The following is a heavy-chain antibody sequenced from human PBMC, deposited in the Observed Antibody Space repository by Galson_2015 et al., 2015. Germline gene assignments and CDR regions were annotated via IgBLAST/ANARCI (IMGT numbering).Heavy chain of an antibody. J-gene: IGHJ4*02. Sequence: SGDSVSSNSAAWNWIRQSPSRGLEWLGRTYYNSKWYNDYASSVKSRISISPDTSKNQFSLHLNSVTPEDTAVYYCARTSAIGTDYWGQGTLVTVSS. V-gene: IGHV6-1*01. D-gene: IGHD1-1*01. CDR3: ARTSAIGTDY. CDR1: GDSVSSNSAA. CDR2: TYYNSKWYN.